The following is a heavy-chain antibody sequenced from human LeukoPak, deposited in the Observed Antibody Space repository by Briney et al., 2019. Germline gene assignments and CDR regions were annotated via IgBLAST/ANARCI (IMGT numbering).Heavy chain of an antibody. J-gene: IGHJ4*02. V-gene: IGHV1-2*02. CDR2: INPNSGGT. Sequence: ASVKVSCKASSYTFTSYGISWVRQAPGQGLEWMGWINPNSGGTNYAQKFQGRVTMTRDTSISTAYMELSRLRSDDTAVYYCARDGRLTGYYYFDYWGQGTLVTVSS. CDR1: SYTFTSYG. CDR3: ARDGRLTGYYYFDY. D-gene: IGHD3-9*01.